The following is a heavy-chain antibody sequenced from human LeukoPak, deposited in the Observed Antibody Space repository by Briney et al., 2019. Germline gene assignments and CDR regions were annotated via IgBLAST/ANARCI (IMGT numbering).Heavy chain of an antibody. CDR2: ISYDGSNK. V-gene: IGHV3-30-3*01. CDR1: GFTFSSYA. Sequence: GGSLRLSCAASGFTFSSYAMHWVRQAPGKGLEWVAVISYDGSNKYYADSVKGRFTISRDNAKNSLYLQMNSLRAEDTAVYYCARSPYYYDSSGYGVLDYWGQGTLVTVSS. J-gene: IGHJ4*02. D-gene: IGHD3-22*01. CDR3: ARSPYYYDSSGYGVLDY.